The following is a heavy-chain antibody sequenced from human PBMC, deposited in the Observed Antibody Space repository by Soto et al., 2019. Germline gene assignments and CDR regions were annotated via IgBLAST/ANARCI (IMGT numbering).Heavy chain of an antibody. V-gene: IGHV2-70*01. D-gene: IGHD3-3*01. CDR3: ARALDYDFWRGQYHWFDP. Sequence: SGPTLVNPTRTVTLTCTFSGFSVSTIGMCGSWIRQPPGKALEWLALIDWDDDKYYSTSLKTRLTISKDTSKNQVVLTMTNMDPADTATYYCARALDYDFWRGQYHWFDPWGQGTLVTVSS. CDR2: IDWDDDK. J-gene: IGHJ5*02. CDR1: GFSVSTIGMC.